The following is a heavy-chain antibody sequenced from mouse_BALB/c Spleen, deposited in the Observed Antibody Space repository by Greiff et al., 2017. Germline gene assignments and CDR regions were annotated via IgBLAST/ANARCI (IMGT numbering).Heavy chain of an antibody. D-gene: IGHD1-1*01. Sequence: DVQLQESGPGLVKPSQSLSLTCTVTGYSITSDYAWNWIRQFPGNKLEWMGYISYSGSTSYNPSLKSRISITRDTSKNQFFLQLNSVTTEDTATYYCARWDYYGSSLDYWGQGTTLTVSS. CDR1: GYSITSDYA. J-gene: IGHJ2*01. CDR2: ISYSGST. CDR3: ARWDYYGSSLDY. V-gene: IGHV3-2*02.